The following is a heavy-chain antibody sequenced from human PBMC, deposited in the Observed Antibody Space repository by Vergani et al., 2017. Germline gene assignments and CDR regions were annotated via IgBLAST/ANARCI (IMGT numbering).Heavy chain of an antibody. V-gene: IGHV4-59*01. J-gene: IGHJ6*02. D-gene: IGHD3-3*01. CDR3: ARDTLVTTIFGVVTSGGMDV. CDR1: GFTFSDYY. CDR2: IYYSGST. Sequence: QVQLVESGGGLVKPGGSLRLSCAASGFTFSDYYMSWIRQAPGKGLEWIGYIYYSGSTNYNPSLKSRVTISVDTSKNQFSLKLSSVTAADTAVYYCARDTLVTTIFGVVTSGGMDVWGQETTVTVSS.